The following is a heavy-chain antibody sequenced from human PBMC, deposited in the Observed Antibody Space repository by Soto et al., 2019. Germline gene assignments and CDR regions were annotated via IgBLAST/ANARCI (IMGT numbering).Heavy chain of an antibody. CDR2: INPSDGST. CDR3: VRDRFGYGDSGD. V-gene: IGHV1-46*01. D-gene: IGHD4-17*01. J-gene: IGHJ4*02. CDR1: GYTFTTYY. Sequence: QVFLVQSGAEVKKPGASVKVSCKTSGYTFTTYYMHWVRQAPGQGLEWMGVINPSDGSTYSAQKFQGRVTMTRDPSTSTVYLELRSLRAEDSALYYCVRDRFGYGDSGDWGQGTLVTVSS.